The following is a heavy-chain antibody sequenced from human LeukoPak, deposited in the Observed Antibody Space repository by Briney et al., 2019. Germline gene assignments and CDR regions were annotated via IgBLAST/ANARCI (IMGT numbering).Heavy chain of an antibody. CDR3: ARDSTVATPYFDY. V-gene: IGHV4-59*12. Sequence: SETLSLTCTVSGGSISSYYWSWIRQPPGKGLEWIAYISDIGSINYNPSLKSRVTMSVDTSKNQFSLKLSSVTAADTAVYYCARDSTVATPYFDYWGQGTLVTVSS. J-gene: IGHJ4*02. D-gene: IGHD4-23*01. CDR2: ISDIGSI. CDR1: GGSISSYY.